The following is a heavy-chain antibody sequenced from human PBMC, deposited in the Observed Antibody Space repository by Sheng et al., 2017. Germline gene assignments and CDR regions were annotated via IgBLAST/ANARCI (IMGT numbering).Heavy chain of an antibody. D-gene: IGHD2-8*01. V-gene: IGHV3-30*18. CDR3: AKDPHKRVYALALSYFDY. J-gene: IGHJ4*01. Sequence: QVQLVESGGGVVQPGRSLRLSCAASGFTFSSYGMHWVRQAPGKGLEWVAVISYDGSNKYYADSVKGRFTISRDNSKNTLYLQMNSLRAEDTAVYYCAKDPHKRVYALALSYFDY. CDR2: ISYDGSNK. CDR1: GFTFSSYG.